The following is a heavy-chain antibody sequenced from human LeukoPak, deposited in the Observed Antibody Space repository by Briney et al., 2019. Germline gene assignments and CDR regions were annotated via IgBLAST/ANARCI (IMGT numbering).Heavy chain of an antibody. CDR2: VDTSWNT. V-gene: IGHV4-4*07. CDR1: GGSFSNYF. CDR3: ARVCGSATGYRLCGFDI. J-gene: IGHJ3*02. D-gene: IGHD3-9*01. Sequence: SETLSLTCTVPGGSFSNYFWNWIRQPAGKGLEWLGRVDTSWNTNYNPSLKSRLTMSVGTSKNQFSLKVTSVTAADTAVYYCARVCGSATGYRLCGFDIWGQGTVVTVSS.